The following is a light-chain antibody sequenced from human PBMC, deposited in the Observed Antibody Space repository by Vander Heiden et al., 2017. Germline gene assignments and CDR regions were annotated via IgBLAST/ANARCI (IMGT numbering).Light chain of an antibody. J-gene: IGKJ1*01. CDR1: QSLLHSNGYNY. Sequence: DIVMTQSPLSLPVTPGEPASISCRSSQSLLHSNGYNYLDWYLQKPGQSPQLLIYLGSNPASGVPDRFSGSGSGTDFTLKISIVDAEDVGVYYCRQALQTPRTFGQGTKVEIK. CDR3: RQALQTPRT. V-gene: IGKV2-28*01. CDR2: LGS.